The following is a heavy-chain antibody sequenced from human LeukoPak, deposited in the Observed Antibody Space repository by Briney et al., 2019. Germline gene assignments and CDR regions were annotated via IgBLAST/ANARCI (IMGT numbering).Heavy chain of an antibody. CDR1: GGSISSYY. CDR3: ARGKSKFDY. V-gene: IGHV4-30-4*01. CDR2: IYYSGST. Sequence: TASETLSLTCTVSGGSISSYYWSWIRQPPGKGLEWIGYIYYSGSTDYNPSLKSRVTISVDTSKNQFSLKLSSVTAADTAVYYCARGKSKFDYWGQGTLVTVSS. J-gene: IGHJ4*02.